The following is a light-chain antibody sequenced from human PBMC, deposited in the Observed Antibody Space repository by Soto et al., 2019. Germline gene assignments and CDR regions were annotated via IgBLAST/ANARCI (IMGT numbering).Light chain of an antibody. V-gene: IGLV2-14*01. Sequence: QSALTQPASVSGSPGQSITISCTGTSGDVGAFKYVSWYQQEPANAPKLLIYEVSRRPSGISNRFSGSRSGNTASLTISGLQAEDETDYYCSSYTSANTLLFGTGTKLTVL. CDR2: EVS. CDR3: SSYTSANTLL. J-gene: IGLJ1*01. CDR1: SGDVGAFKY.